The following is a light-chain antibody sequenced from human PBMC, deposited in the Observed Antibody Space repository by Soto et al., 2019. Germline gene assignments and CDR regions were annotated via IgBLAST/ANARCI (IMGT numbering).Light chain of an antibody. Sequence: QSALTQPPAASGSTGQSVTISCTGTSSDVGYYNYVSWFQQHPGKGPKLIIYEVYKRPSGVPDRFSGSKSGNTASLTVSGLQAEDEADYYCSSHAGYNNFYVFGTGTKVTVL. CDR1: SSDVGYYNY. CDR3: SSHAGYNNFYV. V-gene: IGLV2-8*01. J-gene: IGLJ1*01. CDR2: EVY.